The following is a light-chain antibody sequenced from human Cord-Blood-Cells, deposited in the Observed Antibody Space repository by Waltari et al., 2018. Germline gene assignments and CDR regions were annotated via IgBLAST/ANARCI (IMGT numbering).Light chain of an antibody. CDR1: QDISNY. J-gene: IGKJ4*01. V-gene: IGKV1-33*01. CDR2: DAS. CDR3: QQYDNLPVT. Sequence: DIQMTQSPSSLSASVGDRVTITCQASQDISNYLNWYQQKPGKAPKLLIDDASNLETGVPSRFSGSGSGTDFTFTISSLQPEDIATYYCQQYDNLPVTFGGGTKVEIK.